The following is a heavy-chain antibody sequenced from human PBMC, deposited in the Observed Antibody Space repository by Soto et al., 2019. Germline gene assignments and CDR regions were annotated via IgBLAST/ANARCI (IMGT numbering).Heavy chain of an antibody. Sequence: SETLSLTCTVSGDSISVGASFWSWIRQPPGKGLEWIANVYYSGSSYYNPSLKSRLTISVDTTKNQFSLQLKSMTAADTAVYYCAKLSCTSSPCDFPGWFDTWGQGSMRTVSS. D-gene: IGHD2-2*01. CDR2: VYYSGSS. CDR1: GDSISVGASF. V-gene: IGHV4-31*03. CDR3: AKLSCTSSPCDFPGWFDT. J-gene: IGHJ5*02.